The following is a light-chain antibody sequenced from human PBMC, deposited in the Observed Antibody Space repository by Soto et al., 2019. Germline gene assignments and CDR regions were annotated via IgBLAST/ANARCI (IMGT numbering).Light chain of an antibody. Sequence: IQMTKSPSSLSASVGDRFTITCRASQGIRNDLGWYQQKTGKDPKLLIYAESSLQSGVPSRFSGSGSGTDFTLTISSLQPEELSTYDCQQSYSTLWTFGQLTKVEIK. CDR3: QQSYSTLWT. J-gene: IGKJ1*01. V-gene: IGKV1-39*01. CDR2: AES. CDR1: QGIRND.